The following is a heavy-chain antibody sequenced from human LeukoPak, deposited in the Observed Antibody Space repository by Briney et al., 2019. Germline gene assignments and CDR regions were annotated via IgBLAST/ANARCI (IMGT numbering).Heavy chain of an antibody. J-gene: IGHJ4*02. D-gene: IGHD5-18*01. CDR3: ARDTGGGYSCYDC. CDR2: ISSSASTM. Sequence: PGGSLRLSCAGSGFTFSSYSMNWVRQAPGKGLEWISYISSSASTMYYADSVKGRFTISRDNAKNSLYLQLTSLRDEDAAVYYCARDTGGGYSCYDCWGQGTLVTVSS. CDR1: GFTFSSYS. V-gene: IGHV3-48*02.